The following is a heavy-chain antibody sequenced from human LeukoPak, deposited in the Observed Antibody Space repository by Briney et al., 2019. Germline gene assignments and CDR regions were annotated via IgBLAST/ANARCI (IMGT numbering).Heavy chain of an antibody. Sequence: PGGSLRFSCTASGFTFTSYSMSWVRQAPGKGLEWVSAISSSGGSTYYADSVKGRFTISRDNSKNTLSLQMNSLRAEDTAVFYCAKDLMGNRIFDFWGQGTLVTVSS. V-gene: IGHV3-23*01. CDR3: AKDLMGNRIFDF. D-gene: IGHD2/OR15-2a*01. J-gene: IGHJ4*02. CDR1: GFTFTSYS. CDR2: ISSSGGST.